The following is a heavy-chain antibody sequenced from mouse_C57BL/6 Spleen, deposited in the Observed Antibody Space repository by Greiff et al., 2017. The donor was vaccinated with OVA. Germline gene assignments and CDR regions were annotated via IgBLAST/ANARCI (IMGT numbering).Heavy chain of an antibody. CDR1: GYAFSSYW. CDR3: ARGDSNYEYWYFDV. Sequence: QVQLKQSGAELVKPGASVKISCKASGYAFSSYWMNWVKQRPGKGLEWIGQIYPGDGDTNYNGKFKGKATLTADKSSSTAYMQLSSLTSEDSAVYFCARGDSNYEYWYFDVWGTGTTVTVSS. J-gene: IGHJ1*03. D-gene: IGHD2-5*01. V-gene: IGHV1-80*01. CDR2: IYPGDGDT.